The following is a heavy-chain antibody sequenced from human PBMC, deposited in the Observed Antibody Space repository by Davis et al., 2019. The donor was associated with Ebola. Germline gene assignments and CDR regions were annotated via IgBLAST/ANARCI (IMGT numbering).Heavy chain of an antibody. Sequence: AGSLRLSCAASGFTFRSYWMSWVRQAPGKGLEWVANIKQDGSEKYYVDSVKGRFTISRDNDKNSLSLQMNGLRAEDTAVYYCARGPSTGNSFTYWGQGTLVTVSS. CDR1: GFTFRSYW. J-gene: IGHJ4*02. CDR3: ARGPSTGNSFTY. CDR2: IKQDGSEK. D-gene: IGHD4-23*01. V-gene: IGHV3-7*01.